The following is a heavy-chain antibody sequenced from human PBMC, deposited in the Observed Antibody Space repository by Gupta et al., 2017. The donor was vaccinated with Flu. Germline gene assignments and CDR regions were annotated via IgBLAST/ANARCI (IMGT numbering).Heavy chain of an antibody. Sequence: EVRLVESGGGLGRSGGCRGLPCAASGFTFSSCEMNWVRQAPGKGLEWVSYKSSSGSTIYYADAVKGRFTISRDNAKNSLYLQMNSRRAEDTAVYYCARDMGGDERDWGQGTLVTVSS. D-gene: IGHD1-26*01. V-gene: IGHV3-48*03. CDR1: GFTFSSCE. CDR2: KSSSGSTI. CDR3: ARDMGGDERD. J-gene: IGHJ4*02.